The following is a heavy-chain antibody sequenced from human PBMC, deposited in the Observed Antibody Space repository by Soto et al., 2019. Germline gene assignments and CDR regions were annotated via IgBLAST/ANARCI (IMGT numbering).Heavy chain of an antibody. CDR1: GFTFSSYG. J-gene: IGHJ4*02. CDR2: IWNDGSNK. V-gene: IGHV3-33*01. D-gene: IGHD2-21*02. Sequence: GGSRRLSCAASGFTFSSYGMHWVRQAPGRGLEWVAVIWNDGSNKYYADSVKGRFTISRDNSKNTLYLQMNSLRAEDTAVYYCARDIRRYCGGDCYSDYWGQGTLVTVSS. CDR3: ARDIRRYCGGDCYSDY.